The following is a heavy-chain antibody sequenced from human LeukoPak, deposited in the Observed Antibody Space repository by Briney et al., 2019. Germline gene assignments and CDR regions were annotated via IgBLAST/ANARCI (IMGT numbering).Heavy chain of an antibody. J-gene: IGHJ4*02. D-gene: IGHD4-11*01. CDR1: GFTFSIYW. V-gene: IGHV3-7*01. CDR3: ARQSYDDYHYPDY. CDR2: IKQDGTEK. Sequence: GGSLRLSCAASGFTFSIYWMTWVRQAPGPGLEWVANIKQDGTEKYYVGSVKGRFTISRDNAKNSLFLQMDSLRADDTAVYYCARQSYDDYHYPDYWGQGSLVTVSS.